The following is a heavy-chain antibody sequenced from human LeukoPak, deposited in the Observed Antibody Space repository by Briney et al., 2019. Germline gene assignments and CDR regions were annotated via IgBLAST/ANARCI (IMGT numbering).Heavy chain of an antibody. D-gene: IGHD3-10*01. CDR3: ARVYGPGIGMDV. V-gene: IGHV4-30-2*01. CDR1: GGSISSGGYS. J-gene: IGHJ6*02. CDR2: IYHSGST. Sequence: SQTLSLTCAVSGGSISSGGYSWSWIRQPPGKGLEWIGYIYHSGSTYYNPSLKSRVTISVDTSKNQFSLKLSSVTAADTAVYYCARVYGPGIGMDVWGQGTTVTVSS.